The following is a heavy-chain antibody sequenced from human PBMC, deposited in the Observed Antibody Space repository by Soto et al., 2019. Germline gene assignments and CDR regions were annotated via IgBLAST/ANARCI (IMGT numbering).Heavy chain of an antibody. V-gene: IGHV3-11*01. D-gene: IGHD2-2*03. CDR2: ISSSGSTI. J-gene: IGHJ4*02. CDR3: AGGRPSLGYGSSTSCSANFDY. Sequence: VQLVESGGGLVKPGGSLRLSCAASGFTFSDYYMSWIRQAPGKGLEWVSYISSSGSTIYYADSVKGRFTIYRDNAKNSLYLQMNSLRAEDTAVYYCAGGRPSLGYGSSTSCSANFDYWGQGTLVTVSS. CDR1: GFTFSDYY.